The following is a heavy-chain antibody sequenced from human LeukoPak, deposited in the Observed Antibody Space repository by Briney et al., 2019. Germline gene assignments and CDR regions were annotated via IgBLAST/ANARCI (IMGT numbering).Heavy chain of an antibody. CDR2: IYYSGST. J-gene: IGHJ4*02. D-gene: IGHD5-24*01. CDR3: ARGEIAQLRDY. CDR1: GGSISSSSYY. V-gene: IGHV4-39*01. Sequence: SETLSLTCTVSGGSISSSSYYWGWIHQPPGKGLEWIGSIYYSGSTYYNPSLKSRVTISVVTSKNQFSLKLSSVTAADTAVYYCARGEIAQLRDYWGQGTLVTVSS.